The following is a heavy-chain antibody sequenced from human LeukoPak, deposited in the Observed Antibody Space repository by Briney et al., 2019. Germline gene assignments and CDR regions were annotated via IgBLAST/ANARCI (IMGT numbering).Heavy chain of an antibody. CDR1: GGSVSSGSYY. CDR2: IYYSGST. CDR3: AREAIYPDY. V-gene: IGHV4-61*01. J-gene: IGHJ4*02. Sequence: PSETLSLTCTVSGGSVSSGSYYWSWMRQPPGKGLEWIGYIYYSGSTNYNPSLKSRVTISVDTSKNQFSLKLSSVTAADTAVYYCAREAIYPDYWGQGTLVTVSS. D-gene: IGHD2-2*02.